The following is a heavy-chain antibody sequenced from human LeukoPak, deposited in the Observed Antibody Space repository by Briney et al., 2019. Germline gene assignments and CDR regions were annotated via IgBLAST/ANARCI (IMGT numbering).Heavy chain of an antibody. CDR3: ARGTRLYYYGMDV. Sequence: MTSETLSLTCAVYGGSFSGYYWSWIRQPPGKGLEWIGEINHSGGTNYNPSLKSRVTISVDTSKNQFSLKLSSVTAADTAVYYCARGTRLYYYGMDVWGQGTTVTVSS. CDR1: GGSFSGYY. V-gene: IGHV4-34*01. CDR2: INHSGGT. J-gene: IGHJ6*02.